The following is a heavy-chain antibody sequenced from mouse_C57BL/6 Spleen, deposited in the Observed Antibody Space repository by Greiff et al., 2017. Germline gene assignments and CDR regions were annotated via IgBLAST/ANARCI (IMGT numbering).Heavy chain of an antibody. CDR3: TTDGREFAY. CDR2: IDPENGDT. V-gene: IGHV14-4*01. Sequence: EVKLQQSGAELVRPGASVKLSCTASGFNIKDDYMHWVKQRPEQGLEWIGWIDPENGDTEYASKFQGKATITADTSSNTAYLQLSSLTSEDTAVYYCTTDGREFAYWGQGTLVTVSA. CDR1: GFNIKDDY. D-gene: IGHD1-1*01. J-gene: IGHJ3*01.